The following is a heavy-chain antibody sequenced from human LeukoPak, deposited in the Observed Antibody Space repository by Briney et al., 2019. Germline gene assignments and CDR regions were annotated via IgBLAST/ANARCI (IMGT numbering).Heavy chain of an antibody. Sequence: ASVKVSCKASDYSFASCGVTWVRQAPGQGLEWLGWTSAYNGNTNYAQKLQGRVTMTTDTSTGTAYMELRSLTSDDTAIYYCARGSPNSPLEFWGQGTLVTVSS. CDR3: ARGSPNSPLEF. D-gene: IGHD4-23*01. V-gene: IGHV1-18*01. CDR1: DYSFASCG. CDR2: TSAYNGNT. J-gene: IGHJ4*02.